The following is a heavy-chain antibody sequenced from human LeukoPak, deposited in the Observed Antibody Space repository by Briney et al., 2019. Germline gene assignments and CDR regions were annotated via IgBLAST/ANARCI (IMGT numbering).Heavy chain of an antibody. D-gene: IGHD2-21*01. CDR2: IYPGDSDT. V-gene: IGHV5-51*01. J-gene: IGHJ6*02. CDR1: GYSFTNYW. Sequence: GESLKISCKGSGYSFTNYWIGWVRQMPGKGLEWMGIIYPGDSDTRYSPSFQGQVTISADKSISTAYLQWSSLKASETAMYYCARHYGGGEYYYGMDVWGQGTTVTVAS. CDR3: ARHYGGGEYYYGMDV.